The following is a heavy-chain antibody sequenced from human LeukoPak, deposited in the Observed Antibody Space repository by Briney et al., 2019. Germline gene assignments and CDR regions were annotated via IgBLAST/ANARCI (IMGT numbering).Heavy chain of an antibody. CDR1: GFTFSSYA. Sequence: GGSLRLPXAASGFTFSSYAMHWVRQAPGKGLEYVSAISSNGGSTYYANSVKGRFTISRDNSKNTLYLQMGSLRAEDMAVYYCARGQRWLQSFDYWGQGTLVTVSS. J-gene: IGHJ4*02. CDR2: ISSNGGST. D-gene: IGHD5-24*01. V-gene: IGHV3-64*01. CDR3: ARGQRWLQSFDY.